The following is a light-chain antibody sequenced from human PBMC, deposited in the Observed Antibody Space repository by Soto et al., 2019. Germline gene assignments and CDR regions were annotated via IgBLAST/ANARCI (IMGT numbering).Light chain of an antibody. CDR3: LQHRSYPIT. CDR1: KGINNH. CDR2: AAS. V-gene: IGKV1-17*03. Sequence: DFQVTQSTSAMSASVGDRLTLPCRARKGINNHLAWFQHKPGKAPKRLIYAASSWASGGPSRFSGSGSGTDFTLTISSLQPEDFAMYYCLQHRSYPITFGQGTRLEIK. J-gene: IGKJ5*01.